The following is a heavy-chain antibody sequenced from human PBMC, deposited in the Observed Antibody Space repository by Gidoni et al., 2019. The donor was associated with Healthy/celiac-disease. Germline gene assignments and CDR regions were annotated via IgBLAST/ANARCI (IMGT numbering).Heavy chain of an antibody. J-gene: IGHJ4*02. CDR1: GYTFTGYY. D-gene: IGHD1-26*01. CDR2: INPNSGGT. Sequence: QVQLVQSGAEVKKPGASVKVSCKASGYTFTGYYMHWVRQAPGQGLEWMGWINPNSGGTNYAQKFQGRVTMTRDTSISTAYMELSRLRSDDTAVYYCARDPPNWELRGSYVLDYWGQGTLVTVSS. V-gene: IGHV1-2*02. CDR3: ARDPPNWELRGSYVLDY.